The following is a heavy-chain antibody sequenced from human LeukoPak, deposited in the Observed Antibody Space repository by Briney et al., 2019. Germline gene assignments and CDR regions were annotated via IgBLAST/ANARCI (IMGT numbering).Heavy chain of an antibody. J-gene: IGHJ4*02. D-gene: IGHD5-12*01. CDR1: GGSISSGSYY. CDR3: ARCGYSGYGGFDY. Sequence: SETLSLTCTVSGGSISSGSYYWRWLRQPAGTGLEWVGRIYTSGSTNYNPSVKSRGTISVDTAKNQFSLKLSSVTAADTAVYYCARCGYSGYGGFDYWGQGTLVTVSS. CDR2: IYTSGST. V-gene: IGHV4-61*02.